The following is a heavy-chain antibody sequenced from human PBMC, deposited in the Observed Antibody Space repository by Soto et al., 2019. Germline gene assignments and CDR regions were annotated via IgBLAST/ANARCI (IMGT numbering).Heavy chain of an antibody. D-gene: IGHD5-18*01. V-gene: IGHV3-33*01. Sequence: QVQLVESGGGVVQPGRSLRLSCAASGFTFSSYGMHWVRQAPGKGLEWVAVIWYDGSNKYYADSVKGRFTISRDNPTNTLHLQMTSLRAEDTAVYYCARDRRYSRYYYYGMDVWGQGTTVTVSS. CDR3: ARDRRYSRYYYYGMDV. CDR2: IWYDGSNK. CDR1: GFTFSSYG. J-gene: IGHJ6*02.